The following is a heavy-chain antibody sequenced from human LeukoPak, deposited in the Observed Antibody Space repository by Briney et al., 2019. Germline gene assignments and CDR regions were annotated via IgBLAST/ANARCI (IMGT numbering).Heavy chain of an antibody. V-gene: IGHV3-7*01. CDR1: DFSFSTYW. Sequence: GGSLRLSCAASDFSFSTYWMNWVRQAPGKWLEWVANINGDGRDTYYVGSVRGRFTISRDNADNSLYLQMNSLRGDDTAVYYCARGVSSAIDWWGQGTLVTVSS. CDR3: ARGVSSAIDW. J-gene: IGHJ4*02. CDR2: INGDGRDT. D-gene: IGHD3-22*01.